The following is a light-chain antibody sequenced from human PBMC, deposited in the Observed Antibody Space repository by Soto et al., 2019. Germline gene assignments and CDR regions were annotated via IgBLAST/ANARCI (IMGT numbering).Light chain of an antibody. V-gene: IGKV3-11*01. Sequence: EIVLTQSPATLSLSPWERATLSCRASQSVSSYLAWYQQTPGQAPRLLIYDASNRATGIPARFSGSGSGTDFTLTISSLEPEDFAVYYCQQRSNWPPGFGQGTRLEIK. CDR1: QSVSSY. CDR2: DAS. J-gene: IGKJ5*01. CDR3: QQRSNWPPG.